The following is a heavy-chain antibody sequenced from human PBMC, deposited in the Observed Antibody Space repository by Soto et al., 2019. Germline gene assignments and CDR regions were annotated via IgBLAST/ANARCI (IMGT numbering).Heavy chain of an antibody. CDR2: INPNSGGT. CDR3: ARGEPMGGSYHIVWFDP. J-gene: IGHJ5*02. CDR1: GYTFTGYY. Sequence: ASVKVSCKASGYTFTGYYMHWVRQAPGQGLEWMGWINPNSGGTNYAQKFQGWVTMTRDTSISTAYMELSRLRSDDTAVYYCARGEPMGGSYHIVWFDPWGQGTLVTVSS. D-gene: IGHD1-26*01. V-gene: IGHV1-2*04.